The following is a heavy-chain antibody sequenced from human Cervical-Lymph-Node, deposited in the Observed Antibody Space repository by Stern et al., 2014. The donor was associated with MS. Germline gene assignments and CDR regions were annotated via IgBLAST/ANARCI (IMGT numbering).Heavy chain of an antibody. CDR1: GYTFTRNA. J-gene: IGHJ4*02. V-gene: IGHV7-4-1*02. CDR3: ARVKPAAILDY. D-gene: IGHD2-2*01. CDR2: LNTNTGNT. Sequence: VQLVESGSELKKPGASVKVSCKASGYTFTRNAMNWVRQAPGQRLEWMGWLNTNTGNTTYARGFTGRFVFSLDTSVSTAYLHISSLKAEDTAIYYCARVKPAAILDYWGQGTLVTVSS.